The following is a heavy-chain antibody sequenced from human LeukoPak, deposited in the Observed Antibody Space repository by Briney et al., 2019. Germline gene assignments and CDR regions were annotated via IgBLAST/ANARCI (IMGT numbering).Heavy chain of an antibody. CDR2: MNPNSGIT. CDR1: GYTFTSYD. D-gene: IGHD4-17*01. CDR3: ARSSTVTGWFDP. J-gene: IGHJ5*02. V-gene: IGHV1-18*01. Sequence: GASVKVSCKASGYTFTSYDINWVRQATGQGLEWMGWMNPNSGITNYAQKLQGRVTMTTDTSTSTAYMELRSLRSDDTAVYYCARSSTVTGWFDPWGQGTLVTVSS.